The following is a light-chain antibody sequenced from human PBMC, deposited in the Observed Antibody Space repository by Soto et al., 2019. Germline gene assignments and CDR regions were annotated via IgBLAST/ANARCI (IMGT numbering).Light chain of an antibody. CDR2: EVS. CDR1: SSDIGGYNY. Sequence: QSVLTQPASVSGSPGQSITISCTGTSSDIGGYNYVSWYHFHPGKAPKLMIYEVSNRPSGVSDRFSGSKSGYTASLTISGLQAEDEGDYYCSSFTNRATRVFGGGTKLTVL. J-gene: IGLJ3*02. V-gene: IGLV2-14*01. CDR3: SSFTNRATRV.